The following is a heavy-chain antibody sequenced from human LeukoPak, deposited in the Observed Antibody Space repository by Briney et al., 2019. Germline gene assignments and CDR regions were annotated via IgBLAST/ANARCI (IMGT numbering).Heavy chain of an antibody. CDR3: AKGASEWFTTPSAYFHY. J-gene: IGHJ4*02. V-gene: IGHV3-23*01. D-gene: IGHD3-3*01. CDR1: GSTFSNYA. CDR2: ISGSADST. Sequence: GGSLRLSCAASGSTFSNYAMTWVRQAPGKGLEWVSSISGSADSTYHADSVKGRFTISRDNSKNTLYLQMNSLRAEDTAVYYCAKGASEWFTTPSAYFHYWGQGTLATVSS.